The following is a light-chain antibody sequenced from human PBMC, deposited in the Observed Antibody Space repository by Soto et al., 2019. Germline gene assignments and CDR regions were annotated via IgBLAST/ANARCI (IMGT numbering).Light chain of an antibody. CDR3: SSYTRQYTPSYV. CDR1: SSDVGGYNY. Sequence: QSVLTQPASVSGSPGQSITLSCTGTSSDVGGYNYVSWYQQHPGKAPKLMIYEVSNRPSGISHRFSGSKSGNTAPLTISGLRAEDEADYYCSSYTRQYTPSYVFGTGTKVTVL. J-gene: IGLJ1*01. CDR2: EVS. V-gene: IGLV2-14*01.